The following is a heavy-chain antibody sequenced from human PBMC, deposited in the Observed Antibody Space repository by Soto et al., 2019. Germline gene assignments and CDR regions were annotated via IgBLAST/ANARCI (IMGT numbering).Heavy chain of an antibody. Sequence: SVKVSCKASGGTFSSYAISWVRQAPGQGLEWMGGIIPIFGTANYAQKFQGRVTITADESTSTAYMELSSLRSEDTAVYYCARVLIEAVAGDYYYYGMDVWGQGTTVTVSS. CDR1: GGTFSSYA. J-gene: IGHJ6*02. CDR2: IIPIFGTA. CDR3: ARVLIEAVAGDYYYYGMDV. D-gene: IGHD6-19*01. V-gene: IGHV1-69*13.